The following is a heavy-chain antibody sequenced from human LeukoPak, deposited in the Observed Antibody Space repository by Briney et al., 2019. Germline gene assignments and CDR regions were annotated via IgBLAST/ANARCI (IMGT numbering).Heavy chain of an antibody. V-gene: IGHV3-74*01. CDR3: ARDGYCSSGSCYGSYDY. D-gene: IGHD2-15*01. CDR1: GFTLSSYW. CDR2: MNGDENI. J-gene: IGHJ4*02. Sequence: GGSLRLSCAASGFTLSSYWMYWIRQAPGKGLVCVAGMNGDENIYAESVKGRFTISGDNAKNTLDLQMNSLRAEDTAVYYCARDGYCSSGSCYGSYDYWGQGTLVTVSS.